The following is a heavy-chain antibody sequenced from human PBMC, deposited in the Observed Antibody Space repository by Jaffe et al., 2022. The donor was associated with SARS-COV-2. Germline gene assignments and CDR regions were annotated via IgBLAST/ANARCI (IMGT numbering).Heavy chain of an antibody. J-gene: IGHJ3*02. CDR1: GFTFSSYA. D-gene: IGHD2-15*01. Sequence: EVQLVESGGGLVQPGGSLRLSCAASGFTFSSYAMSWVRQAPGKGLEWVSAISGSGGSTYYADSVKGRFTISRDNSKNTLYLQMNSLRAEDTAVYYCAKGGEYCSGGSCRKLESDAFDIWGQGTMVTVSS. V-gene: IGHV3-23*04. CDR2: ISGSGGST. CDR3: AKGGEYCSGGSCRKLESDAFDI.